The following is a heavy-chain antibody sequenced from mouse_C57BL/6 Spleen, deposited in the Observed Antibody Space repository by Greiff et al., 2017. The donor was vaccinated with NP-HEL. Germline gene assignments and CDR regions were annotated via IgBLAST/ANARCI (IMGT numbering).Heavy chain of an antibody. CDR1: GYTFTSYW. J-gene: IGHJ1*03. D-gene: IGHD1-1*01. V-gene: IGHV1-52*01. CDR2: IDPSDSET. Sequence: QVQLQQPGAELVRPGSSVKLSCKASGYTFTSYWMHWVKQRPIQGLEWIGNIDPSDSETHYNQKFKDKATLTVDKSSSTAYMQLSSLTSEDSAVYYCARGGTVAHWYFDVWGTGTTVTVSS. CDR3: ARGGTVAHWYFDV.